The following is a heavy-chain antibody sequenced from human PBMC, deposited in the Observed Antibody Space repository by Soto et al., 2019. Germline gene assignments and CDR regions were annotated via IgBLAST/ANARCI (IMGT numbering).Heavy chain of an antibody. V-gene: IGHV2-70*01. J-gene: IGHJ6*02. CDR3: ARMTCGYDYYYYYGMDV. CDR2: IDWDDDK. Sequence: SGPTLVNPTQTLTLTCTFSGFSLSTSGRCVSWIRQPPGKALEWLALIDWDDDKYYSTSLKTRLTISKDTSKNQVVLTMTNMDPVDTATYYCARMTCGYDYYYYYGMDVWGQGTTVTVSS. D-gene: IGHD5-12*01. CDR1: GFSLSTSGRC.